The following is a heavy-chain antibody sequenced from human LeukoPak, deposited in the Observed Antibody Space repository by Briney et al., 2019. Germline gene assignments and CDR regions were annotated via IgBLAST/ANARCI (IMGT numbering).Heavy chain of an antibody. CDR1: GGSIGSRY. J-gene: IGHJ4*02. D-gene: IGHD4-23*01. CDR3: ARSVTPTPAFDY. V-gene: IGHV4-59*11. CDR2: IHYRGSS. Sequence: SETLSLICSVSGGSIGSRYWIWIRQTPGKGLEWLGYIHYRGSSSYSPSLKSRESISVDTSKNQFSLILTSVIVADTAVYYCARSVTPTPAFDYWGQGTLVTVSS.